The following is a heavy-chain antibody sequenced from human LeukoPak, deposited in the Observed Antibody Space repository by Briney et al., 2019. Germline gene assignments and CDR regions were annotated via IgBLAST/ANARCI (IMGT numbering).Heavy chain of an antibody. CDR1: GFTFSSYE. J-gene: IGHJ5*01. D-gene: IGHD1-26*01. CDR3: ARSYTGSPRNWFDS. V-gene: IGHV3-48*03. Sequence: GGSLRLSCAASGFTFSSYEMNWVRQAPGKGLEWVSYISSSSSTIYDADSVKGRFTISRDNAKNSLYLQMNSLRVEDTAVYYCARSYTGSPRNWFDSWGQGTLVTVSS. CDR2: ISSSSSTI.